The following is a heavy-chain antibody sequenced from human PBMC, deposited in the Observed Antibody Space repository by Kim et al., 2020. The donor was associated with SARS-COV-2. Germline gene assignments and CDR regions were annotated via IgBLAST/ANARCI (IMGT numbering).Heavy chain of an antibody. J-gene: IGHJ1*01. CDR2: IRGSGEST. CDR3: AAVSSGGSGWFEYFQN. Sequence: GGSLRLSCAASGFTFNIYAMSWVRQAPGKGLEWVSGIRGSGESTTYADSVKGRFTISRDNSKNTLYLQMDRLRVDDTALYYCAAVSSGGSGWFEYFQNWGQCTLVTVSS. CDR1: GFTFNIYA. D-gene: IGHD6-19*01. V-gene: IGHV3-23*01.